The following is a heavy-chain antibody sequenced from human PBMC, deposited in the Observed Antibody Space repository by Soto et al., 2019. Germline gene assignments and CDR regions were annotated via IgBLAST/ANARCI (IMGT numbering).Heavy chain of an antibody. CDR1: GGTNSSYA. V-gene: IGHV1-69*13. Sequence: TVKVSCKACGGTNSSYAISWVRQAPGQGIEWMGGSIPVSGTANYAQKFQGRVTITADESTSTAYMELSSLRSEDTAVYYCARDTHDFWSGYWSWGQGTLVTVSS. J-gene: IGHJ5*02. CDR3: ARDTHDFWSGYWS. CDR2: SIPVSGTA. D-gene: IGHD3-3*01.